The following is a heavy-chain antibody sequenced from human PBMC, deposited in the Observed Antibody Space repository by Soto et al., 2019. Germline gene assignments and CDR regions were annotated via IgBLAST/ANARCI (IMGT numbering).Heavy chain of an antibody. Sequence: QVQLQESGPGLVKPSQTLSLTCTVSGGSISSGDYYWSWIRQPPGKGLEWIGYIYYSGSTYYNPSLKSRVTISVDTSKNQFSLKLSSVTAADTAVYYCATRYCSGGSCYANPNWFDPWGQGTLVTVSS. D-gene: IGHD2-15*01. CDR2: IYYSGST. V-gene: IGHV4-30-4*01. CDR3: ATRYCSGGSCYANPNWFDP. J-gene: IGHJ5*02. CDR1: GGSISSGDYY.